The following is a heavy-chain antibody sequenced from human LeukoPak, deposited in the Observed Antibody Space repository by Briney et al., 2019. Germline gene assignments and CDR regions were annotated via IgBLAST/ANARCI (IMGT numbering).Heavy chain of an antibody. D-gene: IGHD5-18*01. CDR1: GFTFSSYA. V-gene: IGHV3-30*04. CDR3: AKVSGGYSFFDY. Sequence: GRSLRLSCAASGFTFSSYAMHWVRQAPGKGLEWVAVISYDGSNKYYADSVKGRFTISRDNSKNTLYLQMNSLRAEDTAVYYCAKVSGGYSFFDYWGQGTLVTVSS. J-gene: IGHJ4*02. CDR2: ISYDGSNK.